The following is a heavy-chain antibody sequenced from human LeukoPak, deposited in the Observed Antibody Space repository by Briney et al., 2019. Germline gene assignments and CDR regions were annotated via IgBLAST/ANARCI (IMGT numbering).Heavy chain of an antibody. CDR1: GGSMSTYY. CDR2: VHSSGST. Sequence: SETLSLTCIVSGGSMSTYYWSWIRQPAGKGLEWIGHVHSSGSTNYNPSLKSRVTMSVDTSKNQFSLRLNSVTAADTAVYYCARGPTVDYDILTGYYHFNSWGQGTLDTVSS. J-gene: IGHJ5*02. V-gene: IGHV4-4*07. D-gene: IGHD3-9*01. CDR3: ARGPTVDYDILTGYYHFNS.